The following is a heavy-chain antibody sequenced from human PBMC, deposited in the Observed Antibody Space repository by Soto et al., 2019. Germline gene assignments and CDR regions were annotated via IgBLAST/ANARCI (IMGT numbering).Heavy chain of an antibody. J-gene: IGHJ5*02. CDR2: ISYDGSNK. D-gene: IGHD3-22*01. Sequence: PGGSLRLSCAASGFTFSSYGMHWVRQAPGKGLEWVAVISYDGSNKYYADSVKGRFTISRDNAMNSLYLHMNNLRAEDTAVYYCARDTAFIASGLFNPWGQGTLVTVSS. V-gene: IGHV3-30*03. CDR3: ARDTAFIASGLFNP. CDR1: GFTFSSYG.